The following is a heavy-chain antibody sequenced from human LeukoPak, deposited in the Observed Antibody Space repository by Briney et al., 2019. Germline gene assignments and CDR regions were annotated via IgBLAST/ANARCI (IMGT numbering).Heavy chain of an antibody. J-gene: IGHJ4*02. CDR1: GFTFSSYS. Sequence: GGSLRLSCAASGFTFSSYSMNWVRQAPGKGLEWVSYISSSSSTIYYADSVKGRFTISRDNAKNSLYLQMNSLRAEDTAVYYCARTWRDIVVVPAAFHFDYWGQGTLVTVSS. V-gene: IGHV3-48*01. D-gene: IGHD2-2*01. CDR3: ARTWRDIVVVPAAFHFDY. CDR2: ISSSSSTI.